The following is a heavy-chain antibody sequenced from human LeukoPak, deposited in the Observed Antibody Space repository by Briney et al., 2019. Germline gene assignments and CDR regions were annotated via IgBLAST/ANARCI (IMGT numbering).Heavy chain of an antibody. Sequence: PSETLSLTCAVYGGSFSGYYWSWIRQPPGKGLEWIGEINHSGSTNYNPSLESRVTISVDTSKNQFSLKLSSVTAADTAVYYCAKRVFSRRWLSRGPYYFDYWGQGTLVTVSS. J-gene: IGHJ4*02. CDR2: INHSGST. V-gene: IGHV4-34*01. D-gene: IGHD5-24*01. CDR1: GGSFSGYY. CDR3: AKRVFSRRWLSRGPYYFDY.